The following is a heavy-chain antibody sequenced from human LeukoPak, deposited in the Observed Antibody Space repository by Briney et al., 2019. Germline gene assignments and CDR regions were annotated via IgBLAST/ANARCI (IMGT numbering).Heavy chain of an antibody. D-gene: IGHD3-3*01. CDR1: GGSISGSSYY. V-gene: IGHV4-39*01. Sequence: SETLSLTCTVSGGSISGSSYYWGWIRQPPGKGLEWIGNVYYSGTTYYNPSLKSRVTISVDTSKNQFSLKLSSVTAADTAVYYCARQDTITTPGVDYWGQGTPVTVSS. CDR2: VYYSGTT. J-gene: IGHJ4*02. CDR3: ARQDTITTPGVDY.